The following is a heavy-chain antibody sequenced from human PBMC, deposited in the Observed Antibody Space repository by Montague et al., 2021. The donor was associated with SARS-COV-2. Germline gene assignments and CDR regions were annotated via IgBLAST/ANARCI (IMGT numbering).Heavy chain of an antibody. Sequence: SGTLSLTCAVYGGSFGDDHWSWIRQPPGKGLEWIGDIKQSGSTNYNPSLKSRVTISVDTSKNQFSLKLTSVTAADTAVYFCARGHLSVSMIVVVFTSASYYFDYWGRGAQVTVSS. V-gene: IGHV4-34*01. CDR1: GGSFGDDH. CDR3: ARGHLSVSMIVVVFTSASYYFDY. D-gene: IGHD3-22*01. J-gene: IGHJ4*02. CDR2: IKQSGST.